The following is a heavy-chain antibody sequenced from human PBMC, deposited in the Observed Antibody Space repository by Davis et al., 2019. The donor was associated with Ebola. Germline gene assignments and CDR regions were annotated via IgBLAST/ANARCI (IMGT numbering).Heavy chain of an antibody. V-gene: IGHV4-59*06. CDR2: IYYSGST. Sequence: SETLSLTCTVSGGSISSYYWSWIRQPPGKGLEWIGYIYYSGSTYYNPSLKSRVTISVDTSKNQFSLKLSSVTAADTAVYYCARVMGYDFWSGYYPPVSGGMDVWGQGTTVTVSS. CDR1: GGSISSYY. J-gene: IGHJ6*02. D-gene: IGHD3-3*01. CDR3: ARVMGYDFWSGYYPPVSGGMDV.